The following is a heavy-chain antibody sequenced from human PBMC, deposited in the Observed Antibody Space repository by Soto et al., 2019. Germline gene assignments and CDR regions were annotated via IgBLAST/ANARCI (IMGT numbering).Heavy chain of an antibody. CDR2: ISAHSGNT. V-gene: IGHV1-18*04. J-gene: IGHJ4*02. CDR1: GYTFTSYN. Sequence: ASVKVSCKTSGYTFTSYNINWVRQAPGQGLEWLGWISAHSGNTKYTEKVQGRITMTTDTSTKTGYMELWSLTPDDTAVYFCARDYGATSPDYFDYWGQGTLVTVSS. D-gene: IGHD4-17*01. CDR3: ARDYGATSPDYFDY.